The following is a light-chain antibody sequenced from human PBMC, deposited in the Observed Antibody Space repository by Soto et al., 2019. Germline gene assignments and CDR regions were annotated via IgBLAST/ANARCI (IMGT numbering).Light chain of an antibody. CDR2: EVT. Sequence: QAVVTQPASVSGSPGQSITISCTGTSSDVGGYNYVSWYQQHPGKAPKLMIYEVTNRPSGVSDRFSGSKSDNTASLTISGLQTEDEADYYCCSYVSSKTYLFGTGTKLTVL. CDR3: CSYVSSKTYL. J-gene: IGLJ1*01. CDR1: SSDVGGYNY. V-gene: IGLV2-14*01.